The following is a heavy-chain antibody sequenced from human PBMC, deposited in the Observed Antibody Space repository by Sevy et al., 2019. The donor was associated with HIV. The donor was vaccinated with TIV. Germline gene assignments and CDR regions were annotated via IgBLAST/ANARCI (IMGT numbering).Heavy chain of an antibody. Sequence: ASVKVSCKASGGTFSSYAISWVRQAPGQGLEWMGGIIPIFGTANYAQKFQGRVTITADESTSTAYMELSSLRSEDTAVYHCARDRDYYGSGSYYGWGQGTLVTVSS. J-gene: IGHJ4*02. CDR3: ARDRDYYGSGSYYG. CDR2: IIPIFGTA. V-gene: IGHV1-69*13. D-gene: IGHD3-10*01. CDR1: GGTFSSYA.